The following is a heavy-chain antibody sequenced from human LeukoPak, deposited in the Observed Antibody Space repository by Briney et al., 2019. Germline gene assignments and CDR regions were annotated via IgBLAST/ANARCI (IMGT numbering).Heavy chain of an antibody. CDR2: ISSTSDYI. CDR3: AREEEDHYDSGTYYFDF. J-gene: IGHJ4*02. V-gene: IGHV3-21*01. CDR1: GFTFTTYS. D-gene: IGHD3-10*01. Sequence: GGSLRLSCAASGFTFTTYSMNWVRQAPGKGLEWVSSISSTSDYIYYADSLKGRFTISRDNAKNSLYLQMNSLRAEDTAVYYCAREEEDHYDSGTYYFDFWGQGTLVTVSS.